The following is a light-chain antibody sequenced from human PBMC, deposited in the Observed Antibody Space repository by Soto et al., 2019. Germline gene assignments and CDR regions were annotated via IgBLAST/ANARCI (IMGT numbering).Light chain of an antibody. J-gene: IGLJ3*02. V-gene: IGLV1-47*01. Sequence: QSVLTQPPSASGTPGQRVTISCSGGNSNIGNRPVHWFQQLPGTAPKLLIYKDLQRPSGVPDRFSGSKSGTSASLAIGGLRSDDEADYYCLTWDDSLRGWVFGGGTQLTVL. CDR3: LTWDDSLRGWV. CDR2: KDL. CDR1: NSNIGNRP.